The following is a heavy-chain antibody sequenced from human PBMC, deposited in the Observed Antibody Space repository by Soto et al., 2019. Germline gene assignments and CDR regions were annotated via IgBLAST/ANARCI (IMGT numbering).Heavy chain of an antibody. Sequence: GSLRLSCAASGFTFSSYWMHLVRQAPGKGLVWVSRINSDGSSTSYADSVKGRFTISRDNAKNTLYLQMNSLRAEDTAVYYCASPLRYSYGYWPMDYWGQGTLVTVSS. CDR1: GFTFSSYW. V-gene: IGHV3-74*01. CDR3: ASPLRYSYGYWPMDY. CDR2: INSDGSST. J-gene: IGHJ4*02. D-gene: IGHD5-18*01.